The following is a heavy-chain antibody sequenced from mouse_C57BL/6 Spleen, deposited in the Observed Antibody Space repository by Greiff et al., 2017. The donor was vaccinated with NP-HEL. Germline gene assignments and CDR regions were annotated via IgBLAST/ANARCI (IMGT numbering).Heavy chain of an antibody. D-gene: IGHD1-1*01. Sequence: QVQLKQPGAELVKPGASVKMSCKASGYTFTSYWITWVKQRPGQGLEWIGDIYPGSGSTNYNEKFKSKATLTVDTSSSTAYMQLSSLTSEDSAVYYCARSDYYGGGFAYWGQGTLVTVSA. CDR1: GYTFTSYW. V-gene: IGHV1-55*01. CDR2: IYPGSGST. CDR3: ARSDYYGGGFAY. J-gene: IGHJ3*01.